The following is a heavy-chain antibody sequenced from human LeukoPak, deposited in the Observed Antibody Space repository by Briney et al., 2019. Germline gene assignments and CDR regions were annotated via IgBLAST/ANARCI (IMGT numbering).Heavy chain of an antibody. J-gene: IGHJ6*02. CDR3: ARDEGGSGWDYYYYYGMDV. V-gene: IGHV1-69*13. Sequence: SVKVSCKASGGTFSSYAISWVRQAPGQGLEWMGGIIPIFGTANYAQKFQGRVTITADESTSTAYMELRSLRSDDTAVYYCARDEGGSGWDYYYYYGMDVWGQGTTVTVSS. CDR2: IIPIFGTA. CDR1: GGTFSSYA. D-gene: IGHD6-19*01.